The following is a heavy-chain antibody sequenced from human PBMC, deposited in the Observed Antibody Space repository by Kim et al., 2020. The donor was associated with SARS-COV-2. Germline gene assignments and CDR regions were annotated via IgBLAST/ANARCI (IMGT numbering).Heavy chain of an antibody. CDR2: IKSKADGGTT. D-gene: IGHD3-22*01. CDR1: GFTFSNAW. Sequence: GGSLRLSCAASGFTFSNAWMSWVRQAPGKGLEWVGRIKSKADGGTTDYAAPVKGRFTVSRDDSKNMLYLQVNSLKSEDTAMYYCTTGPRYDISGYLYFWG. J-gene: IGHJ2*01. V-gene: IGHV3-15*01. CDR3: TTGPRYDISGYLYF.